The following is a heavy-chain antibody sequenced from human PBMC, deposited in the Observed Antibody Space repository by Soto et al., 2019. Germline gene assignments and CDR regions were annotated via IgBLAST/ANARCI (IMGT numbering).Heavy chain of an antibody. CDR1: GGSISSGGYS. Sequence: SETLSLTCAVSGGSISSGGYSWSWIRQPPGKGLEWIGYIYHSGSTYYNPSLKSRVTISVDRSKNQFSLKLSSVTAADTAVYYCARGYYYFWSGYLHRFDPWGQGPLVTVFS. CDR3: ARGYYYFWSGYLHRFDP. V-gene: IGHV4-30-2*01. J-gene: IGHJ5*02. D-gene: IGHD3-3*01. CDR2: IYHSGST.